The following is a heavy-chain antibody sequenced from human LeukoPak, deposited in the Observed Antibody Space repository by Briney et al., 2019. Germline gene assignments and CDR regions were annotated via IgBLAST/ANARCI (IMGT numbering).Heavy chain of an antibody. CDR2: IYYSGST. CDR3: ARHYGSGSYSAEYFQH. D-gene: IGHD3-10*01. Sequence: PSETLSLTCTVSGGSISSYYWGWIRQPPGKGLEWIGYIYYSGSTNYNPSLKSRVTISVDTSKNQFSLKLSSVTAADTAVYYCARHYGSGSYSAEYFQHWGQGTLVTVSS. V-gene: IGHV4-59*08. CDR1: GGSISSYY. J-gene: IGHJ1*01.